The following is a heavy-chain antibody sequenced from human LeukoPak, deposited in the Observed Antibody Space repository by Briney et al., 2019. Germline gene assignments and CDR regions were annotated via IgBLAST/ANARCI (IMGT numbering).Heavy chain of an antibody. V-gene: IGHV1-18*01. CDR1: GYTFTSYG. CDR2: ISAYNGNT. J-gene: IGHJ5*02. Sequence: GASVKVSCKASGYTFTSYGISWVRQAPGQGLEWMGWISAYNGNTNYAQKLQGRVTMTTDTSTSTAYMELRSLRSDDTAVYYCARRTRSMTGSTVTTANWFDPWGQGTLVTVSS. CDR3: ARRTRSMTGSTVTTANWFDP. D-gene: IGHD4-17*01.